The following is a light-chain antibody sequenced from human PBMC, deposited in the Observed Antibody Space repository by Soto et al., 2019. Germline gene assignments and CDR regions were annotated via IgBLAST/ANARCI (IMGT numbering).Light chain of an antibody. V-gene: IGKV1-39*01. CDR1: QNIRTY. J-gene: IGKJ1*01. Sequence: DIPMTQSPRFLSASVGDRVTITCRASQNIRTYLTWYQQKPGKGPTVLIYAASTPQRGVPSRFSGSTTGTDVTLTITGLQPEDSATYYCQQTLSVPRTFGLGTKVEIK. CDR2: AAS. CDR3: QQTLSVPRT.